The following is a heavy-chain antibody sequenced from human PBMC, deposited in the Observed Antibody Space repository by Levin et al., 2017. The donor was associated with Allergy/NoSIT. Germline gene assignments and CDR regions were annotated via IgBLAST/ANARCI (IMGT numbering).Heavy chain of an antibody. CDR3: ATPTAPDYYYYGMDV. V-gene: IGHV1-8*01. Sequence: ASVKVSCKASGYTFTSYDINWVRQATGQGLEWMGWMNPNSGNTGYAQKFQGRVTMTRNTSISTAYMELSSLRSEDTAVYYCATPTAPDYYYYGMDVWGQGTTVTVSS. J-gene: IGHJ6*02. D-gene: IGHD6-25*01. CDR2: MNPNSGNT. CDR1: GYTFTSYD.